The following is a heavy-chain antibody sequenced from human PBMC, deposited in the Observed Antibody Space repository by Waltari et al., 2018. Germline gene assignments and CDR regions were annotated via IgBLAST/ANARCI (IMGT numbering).Heavy chain of an antibody. V-gene: IGHV1-18*01. Sequence: QVQLVQSGTEVKKPGASVKVSCKASGYTFSNYGISWVRQAPGQGLEWRGRDSNNKGGQNYEQKIQEEVSMTTDTSTSTAYMELRSLRSDDTAVYYCARGAPGIPPPIFDYWGQGTLVTVSS. D-gene: IGHD5-18*01. CDR2: DSNNKGGQ. CDR3: ARGAPGIPPPIFDY. CDR1: GYTFSNYG. J-gene: IGHJ4*02.